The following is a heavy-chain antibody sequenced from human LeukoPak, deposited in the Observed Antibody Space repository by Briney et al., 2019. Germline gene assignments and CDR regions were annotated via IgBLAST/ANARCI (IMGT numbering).Heavy chain of an antibody. D-gene: IGHD3-16*01. J-gene: IGHJ4*02. CDR1: GGTFSSYA. CDR3: ARGSGGSYYFDY. V-gene: IGHV1-46*01. Sequence: ASVKVSCKASGGTFSSYAISWVRQAPGQGLEWMGIINPSGGSTSYAQKFQGRVTTTRDTSTSTVYMELSSLRSEDTAVYYCARGSGGSYYFDYWGQGTLVTVSS. CDR2: INPSGGST.